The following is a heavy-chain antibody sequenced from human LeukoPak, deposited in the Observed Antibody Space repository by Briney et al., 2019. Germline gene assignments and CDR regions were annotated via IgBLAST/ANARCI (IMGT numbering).Heavy chain of an antibody. CDR1: GFTFSSYA. CDR3: AKGARGSPRIPLGRGVQTYFDY. Sequence: GALVLSCVASGFTFSSYATSWVRPAPGKGLERVSGIGGNGGSTNYADSVKGRFTITRDNSKKTLYLQMNSLRAEDTAAYYCAKGARGSPRIPLGRGVQTYFDYWGQGTLVAVSS. J-gene: IGHJ4*02. D-gene: IGHD3-10*01. V-gene: IGHV3-23*01. CDR2: IGGNGGST.